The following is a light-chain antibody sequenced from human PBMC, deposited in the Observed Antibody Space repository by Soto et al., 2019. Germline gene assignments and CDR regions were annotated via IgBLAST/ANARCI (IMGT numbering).Light chain of an antibody. CDR3: QQYGSSPPLT. CDR1: QSVSSSY. V-gene: IGKV3-20*01. CDR2: GVS. Sequence: EIVLTQSPGTLSLSPGERATLSCRASQSVSSSYLAWYQQKPGQAPRLLIYGVSSRATDIPDRFSGSGSGTDFTLTISRLEPEDFAVYYCQQYGSSPPLTFGGGTKVDIK. J-gene: IGKJ4*01.